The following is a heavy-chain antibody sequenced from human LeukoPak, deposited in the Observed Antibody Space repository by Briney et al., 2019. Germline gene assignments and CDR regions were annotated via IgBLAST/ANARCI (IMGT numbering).Heavy chain of an antibody. J-gene: IGHJ6*03. CDR2: IYHSGST. V-gene: IGHV4-38-2*01. Sequence: SETLSLTCAVSPYSIRNGYYWGWIRQPPGKGLAWIGSIYHSGSTYYNPSLKSRLTISVDTSKNQFSLKLSSVTAADTAVYYCARLSGCYYYVDVWGKGTTVTVSS. CDR1: PYSIRNGYY. CDR3: ARLSGCYYYVDV. D-gene: IGHD6-19*01.